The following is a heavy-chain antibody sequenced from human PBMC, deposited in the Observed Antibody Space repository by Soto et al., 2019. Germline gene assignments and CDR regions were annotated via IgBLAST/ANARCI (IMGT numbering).Heavy chain of an antibody. CDR2: ISAYDGNT. CDR3: ARDVGSIRFLEWLFAPGLDV. J-gene: IGHJ6*02. Sequence: ASVKVSCKASGYTFTSYGISWVRQAPGQGLEWMGWISAYDGNTNYAQKLQGRVTMTTDTSTSTAYMELRSLRSDDTAVYYCARDVGSIRFLEWLFAPGLDVWGQGSTVTVSS. V-gene: IGHV1-18*04. CDR1: GYTFTSYG. D-gene: IGHD3-3*01.